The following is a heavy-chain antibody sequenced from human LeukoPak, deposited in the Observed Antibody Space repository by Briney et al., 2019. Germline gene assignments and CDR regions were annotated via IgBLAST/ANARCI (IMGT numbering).Heavy chain of an antibody. D-gene: IGHD3-10*01. CDR2: INPKSGDT. CDR1: GYTFTDYY. CDR3: ARDYYGSGSFSGH. J-gene: IGHJ4*02. Sequence: ASVKVSCKASGYTFTDYYTHWVRQAPGQGLEWMGWINPKSGDTNYAQKFQGRVTMTRDTSISTAYMELSRLTSDDTAVYYCARDYYGSGSFSGHWGQGTLVTVSS. V-gene: IGHV1-2*02.